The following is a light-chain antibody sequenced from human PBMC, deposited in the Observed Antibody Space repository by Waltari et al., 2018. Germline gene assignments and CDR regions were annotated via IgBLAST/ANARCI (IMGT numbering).Light chain of an antibody. Sequence: QSALTQPASVSGSPGQSITISCTGTSSDVGSSNLVSWYQQHPGKAPKLMIYEVSKRPSGVSNRFSGSKSGNTASLTISGLQAEDEADYYCSSYAGSNTLIFGGGTKLTVL. J-gene: IGLJ2*01. CDR2: EVS. CDR3: SSYAGSNTLI. V-gene: IGLV2-23*02. CDR1: SSDVGSSNL.